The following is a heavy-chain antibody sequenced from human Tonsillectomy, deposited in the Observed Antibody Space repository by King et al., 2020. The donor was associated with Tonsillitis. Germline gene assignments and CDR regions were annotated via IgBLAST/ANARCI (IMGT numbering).Heavy chain of an antibody. J-gene: IGHJ5*01. Sequence: VQLQESGPGLVQPSQTLSLTCSVSGASISSGAYYWSWIRQHPGKGLEWIGYIYYSGSTYYNPSLESRVTVSVDTSKNQFSLELSSVTAADTAVYYCARAPHRASGGFYFPFDSWGQGTLVTVSS. CDR2: IYYSGST. CDR3: ARAPHRASGGFYFPFDS. D-gene: IGHD3-22*01. V-gene: IGHV4-31*03. CDR1: GASISSGAYY.